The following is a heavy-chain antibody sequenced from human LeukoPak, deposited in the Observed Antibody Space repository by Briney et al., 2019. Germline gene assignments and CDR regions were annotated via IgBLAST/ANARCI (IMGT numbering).Heavy chain of an antibody. CDR2: ISAYNGNT. J-gene: IGHJ3*02. Sequence: ASVKVSCKASGYTFTSYGISWVRQAPGQGLEWMGWISAYNGNTNYAQKLQDRVTMTTDTSTSTAYMELRSLRSDDTAVYYCARVGRFLEWLHDAFDIWGQGTMVTVSS. D-gene: IGHD3-3*01. CDR3: ARVGRFLEWLHDAFDI. V-gene: IGHV1-18*01. CDR1: GYTFTSYG.